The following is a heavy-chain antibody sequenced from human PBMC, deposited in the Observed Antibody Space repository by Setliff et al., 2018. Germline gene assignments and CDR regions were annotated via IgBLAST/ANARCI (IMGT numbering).Heavy chain of an antibody. Sequence: GGSLRLSCAASGFTFSSYEMNWVRQAPGKGLEWVSYISSSGSTIYYADSVNGRFTISRDNAKNSLYLQMNSLRAEDTAVYYCARLGGSSGSGGFYYYYYYMDVWGKGTTVTVSS. CDR1: GFTFSSYE. D-gene: IGHD3-16*01. J-gene: IGHJ6*03. V-gene: IGHV3-48*03. CDR2: ISSSGSTI. CDR3: ARLGGSSGSGGFYYYYYYMDV.